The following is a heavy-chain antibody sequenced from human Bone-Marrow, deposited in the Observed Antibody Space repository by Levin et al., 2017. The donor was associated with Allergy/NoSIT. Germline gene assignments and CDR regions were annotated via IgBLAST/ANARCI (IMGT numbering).Heavy chain of an antibody. CDR3: ARQSCSSGSCYSPYFDF. CDR1: GGSIPGDTYY. V-gene: IGHV4-39*01. J-gene: IGHJ4*02. Sequence: SCAVSGGSIPGDTYYWAWIRQAPGMGLEWIGTVYSSGSAYFAPSLESRVTISVDRSKNKFSLKVTSVTAADTALYFCARQSCSSGSCYSPYFDFWGQGTLVTVSS. D-gene: IGHD2-15*01. CDR2: VYSSGSA.